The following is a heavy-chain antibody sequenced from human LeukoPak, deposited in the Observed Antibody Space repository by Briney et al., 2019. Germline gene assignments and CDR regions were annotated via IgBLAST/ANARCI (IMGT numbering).Heavy chain of an antibody. CDR2: ISYDGSNK. CDR3: ASKMATPDPDY. D-gene: IGHD5-24*01. J-gene: IGHJ4*02. Sequence: PGRSLRLSCAASGFTFSSYGVHWVRQAPGKGLEWVAVISYDGSNKYYADSVKGRFTISRDNSKNTLYLQMNSLRAEDTAVYYCASKMATPDPDYWGQGTLVTVSS. V-gene: IGHV3-30*03. CDR1: GFTFSSYG.